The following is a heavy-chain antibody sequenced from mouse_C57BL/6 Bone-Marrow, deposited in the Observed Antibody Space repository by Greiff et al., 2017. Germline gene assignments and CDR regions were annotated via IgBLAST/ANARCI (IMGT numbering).Heavy chain of an antibody. Sequence: VQLQQSGAELVKPGASVKMSCKASGYTFPSYWITWVKQRPGQGLGWIGDIYPGSGSTNYNEKFKSKATLTVDTSSSTAYMQHSSLTSEDSAVYYCARSDLGFYAMNYGGQGTPVTVPS. CDR2: IYPGSGST. V-gene: IGHV1-55*01. CDR1: GYTFPSYW. CDR3: ARSDLGFYAMNY. J-gene: IGHJ4*01.